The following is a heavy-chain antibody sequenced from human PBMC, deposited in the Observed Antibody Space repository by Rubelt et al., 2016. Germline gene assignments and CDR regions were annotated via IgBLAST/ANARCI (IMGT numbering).Heavy chain of an antibody. CDR2: IVYSGDSQ. V-gene: IGHV3-23*04. CDR1: GFTFTTAG. J-gene: IGHJ2*01. Sequence: EVQLVESGGGLVQPGGSLRLSCAASGFTFTTAGMTWIRQAPGKGLEWVSTIVYSGDSQYYADSVKGRFTISRDNTRNSLFLQMNSLSADDTAIYSCAKDREMSPILGGYFDLWGRGTLVTVSS. D-gene: IGHD5-24*01. CDR3: AKDREMSPILGGYFDL.